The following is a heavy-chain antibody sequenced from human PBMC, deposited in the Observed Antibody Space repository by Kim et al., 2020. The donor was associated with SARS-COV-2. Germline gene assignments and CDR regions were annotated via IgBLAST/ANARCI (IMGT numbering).Heavy chain of an antibody. J-gene: IGHJ3*02. D-gene: IGHD6-19*01. CDR2: IYYSGST. CDR3: ARGLFWVAVAGTIDAFDI. Sequence: SETLSLTCTVSGGSISSYYWSWIRQPPGKGLEWIGYIYYSGSTNYNPSLKSRVTISVDTSKNQFSLKLSSVTAADTAVYYCARGLFWVAVAGTIDAFDIWGQGTMVTVSS. CDR1: GGSISSYY. V-gene: IGHV4-59*01.